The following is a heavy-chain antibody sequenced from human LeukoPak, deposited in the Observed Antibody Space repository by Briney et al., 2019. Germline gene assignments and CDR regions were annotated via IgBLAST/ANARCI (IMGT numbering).Heavy chain of an antibody. V-gene: IGHV3-23*01. Sequence: GGSLRLSCAASGFTFSSYAMSWVRQAPGKGLEWVSAISGSGGSTYYADSVKGRFTISRDNSKNTLYLQMNSLRAEDTAVYYCAKDRDPGAYYDFWSGYGYDYWGQGTLVTVSS. J-gene: IGHJ4*02. CDR3: AKDRDPGAYYDFWSGYGYDY. CDR2: ISGSGGST. CDR1: GFTFSSYA. D-gene: IGHD3-3*01.